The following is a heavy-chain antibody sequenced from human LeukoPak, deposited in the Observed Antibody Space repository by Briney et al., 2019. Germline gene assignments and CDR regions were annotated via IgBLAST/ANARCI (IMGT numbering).Heavy chain of an antibody. CDR2: IYYWGST. V-gene: IGHV4-59*11. CDR3: ARGGPWGIVVVPAAIPLGAFDI. Sequence: SETLSLTCTVSGGSISSHYWSWIRQPPGKGLEWIGYIYYWGSTNYNPSLKSRVTISVDTSKNQFSLKLSSVTAADTAVYYCARGGPWGIVVVPAAIPLGAFDIWGQGTMVTVSS. J-gene: IGHJ3*02. CDR1: GGSISSHY. D-gene: IGHD2-2*02.